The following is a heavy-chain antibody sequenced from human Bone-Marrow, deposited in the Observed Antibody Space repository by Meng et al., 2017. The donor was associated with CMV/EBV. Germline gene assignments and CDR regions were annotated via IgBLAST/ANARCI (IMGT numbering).Heavy chain of an antibody. CDR1: GFIFDDYG. D-gene: IGHD7-27*01. Sequence: GGSLRLSCAASGFIFDDYGMSWVRQTPGKGLEWLSGIDWMGDSTDYGESVKGRFTISRDNAKNSLYLEMNNLRAEDTAFYYCVRDTGANWGDFDYWGQGTLVTVSS. CDR3: VRDTGANWGDFDY. J-gene: IGHJ4*02. V-gene: IGHV3-20*04. CDR2: IDWMGDST.